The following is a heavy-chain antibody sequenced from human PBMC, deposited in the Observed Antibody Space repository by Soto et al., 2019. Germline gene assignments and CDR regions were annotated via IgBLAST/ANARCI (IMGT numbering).Heavy chain of an antibody. V-gene: IGHV4-34*01. CDR1: GGSFSGYY. Sequence: PSETLSLTCAVYGGSFSGYYWSWIRQPPGKGLEWIGEINHSGSTNYNPSLKSRVTISVDTSKNQFSLKLSSVTAADTAVYYCARVSSEDYYDSSGYYFTDGYFDYWGQGTLVTVSS. D-gene: IGHD3-22*01. CDR3: ARVSSEDYYDSSGYYFTDGYFDY. CDR2: INHSGST. J-gene: IGHJ4*02.